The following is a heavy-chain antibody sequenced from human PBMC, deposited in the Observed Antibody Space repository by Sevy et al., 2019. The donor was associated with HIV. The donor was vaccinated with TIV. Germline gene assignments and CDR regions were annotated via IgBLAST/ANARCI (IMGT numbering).Heavy chain of an antibody. D-gene: IGHD3-22*01. Sequence: GGSLRLSCAASGFTVSSNYMNWVRQAPGKGLEWVSIIYSGGSTYYADSVKGRFTISRDNSKNTLYLQMNSLRAEDTAVYYCARVGFDSSGSCNRGGYFDYWGQGTLVTVSS. J-gene: IGHJ4*02. CDR3: ARVGFDSSGSCNRGGYFDY. CDR2: IYSGGST. V-gene: IGHV3-53*01. CDR1: GFTVSSNY.